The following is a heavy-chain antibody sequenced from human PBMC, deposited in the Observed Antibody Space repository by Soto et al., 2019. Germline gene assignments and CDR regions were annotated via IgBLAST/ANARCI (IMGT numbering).Heavy chain of an antibody. J-gene: IGHJ6*02. CDR2: MNPNSGNT. V-gene: IGHV1-8*01. D-gene: IGHD3-3*01. Sequence: ASVKVSCKASGYTFTSYDINWVRQATGQGLEWMGWMNPNSGNTGYAQKFQGRVTMTRNTSISTAYMELSSLRSEDTAVYYCVCGNVLPQEYYDFWSGCMDVWGQGTTVTVSS. CDR1: GYTFTSYD. CDR3: VCGNVLPQEYYDFWSGCMDV.